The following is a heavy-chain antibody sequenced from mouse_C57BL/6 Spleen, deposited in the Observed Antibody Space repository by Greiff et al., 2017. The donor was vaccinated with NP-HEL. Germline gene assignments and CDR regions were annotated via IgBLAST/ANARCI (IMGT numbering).Heavy chain of an antibody. CDR2: IHPNSGST. Sequence: QVQLQQSGAELVKPGASVKLSCKASGYTFTSYWMHWVKQRPGQGLEWIGMIHPNSGSTNYNEKFKSKATLTVDKSSSTAYMQLSSLTSEDSAVYYCARAGDSSGSPFAYWGQGTLVTVSA. V-gene: IGHV1-64*01. J-gene: IGHJ3*01. CDR1: GYTFTSYW. D-gene: IGHD3-2*02. CDR3: ARAGDSSGSPFAY.